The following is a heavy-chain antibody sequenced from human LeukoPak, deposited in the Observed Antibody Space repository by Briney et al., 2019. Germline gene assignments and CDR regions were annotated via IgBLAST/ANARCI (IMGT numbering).Heavy chain of an antibody. CDR2: IRSSGDST. CDR1: GFTFNSYA. D-gene: IGHD6-19*01. V-gene: IGHV3-64D*09. Sequence: PGGSLRLSCSASGFTFNSYAMHWVRQAPGKRLEHVSAIRSSGDSTYYEDSVKGRFTIFRDNSENTLYLEMSSLRADDTAVYFCVKNPLEAQWLGGAFDYWGQGTLVTVSS. J-gene: IGHJ4*02. CDR3: VKNPLEAQWLGGAFDY.